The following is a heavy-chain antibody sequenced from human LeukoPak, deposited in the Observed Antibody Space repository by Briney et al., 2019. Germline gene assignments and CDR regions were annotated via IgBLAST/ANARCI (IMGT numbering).Heavy chain of an antibody. CDR3: ARANYYDSSGYPKMGYYYYYYGMDV. D-gene: IGHD3-22*01. Sequence: SETLSLTCTVSGGSISSYYWSWIRQPPGKGLEWIGYIYYSGSTNYNPSLKSRVTISVDTSKNQFSLKLSSVTAADTAVYYCARANYYDSSGYPKMGYYYYYYGMDVWGQGTTVTVSS. CDR2: IYYSGST. J-gene: IGHJ6*02. CDR1: GGSISSYY. V-gene: IGHV4-59*01.